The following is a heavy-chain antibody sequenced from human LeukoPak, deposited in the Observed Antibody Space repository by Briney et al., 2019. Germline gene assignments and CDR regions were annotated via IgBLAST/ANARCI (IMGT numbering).Heavy chain of an antibody. CDR1: GFTFSSYE. Sequence: GGSLRLSCAASGFTFSSYEMNWVRQAPGKGLEWVSYISSSGSTIYYADSVKGRFTISRDNAKNSLYLQMNSLRAEDTAVYYCASVPGYSYGTYYYGMDVWGQGTTVTVSS. CDR2: ISSSGSTI. V-gene: IGHV3-48*03. CDR3: ASVPGYSYGTYYYGMDV. D-gene: IGHD5-18*01. J-gene: IGHJ6*02.